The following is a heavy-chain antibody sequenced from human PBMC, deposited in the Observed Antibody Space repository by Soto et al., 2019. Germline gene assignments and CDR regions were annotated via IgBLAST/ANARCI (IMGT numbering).Heavy chain of an antibody. CDR3: ARDLYCSGGSCYHHAAFDI. Sequence: PGGSLRLSCAASGFTFSGYYMDRVRQAPGKGLEWVSSISSSSSYIYYADSVKGRFTISRDNAKNSLYLQMNSLRAEDTAVYYCARDLYCSGGSCYHHAAFDIWGQGTMVTVSS. J-gene: IGHJ3*02. V-gene: IGHV3-21*01. D-gene: IGHD2-15*01. CDR1: GFTFSGYY. CDR2: ISSSSSYI.